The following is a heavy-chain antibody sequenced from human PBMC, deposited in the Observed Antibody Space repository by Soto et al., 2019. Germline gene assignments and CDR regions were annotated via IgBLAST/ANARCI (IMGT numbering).Heavy chain of an antibody. CDR2: IYSDGST. J-gene: IGHJ6*02. CDR3: AKDMGSVLSLKYYYGMDV. D-gene: IGHD3-10*01. Sequence: GGSLRLSCAASGFTVNSNYMSWGRQAPGKGLEWVSVIYSDGSTYYADSVKGRFIISRDNSNNTLYFQMNSLRAEDTAVYYCAKDMGSVLSLKYYYGMDVWGQGTTVTVSS. V-gene: IGHV3-66*01. CDR1: GFTVNSNY.